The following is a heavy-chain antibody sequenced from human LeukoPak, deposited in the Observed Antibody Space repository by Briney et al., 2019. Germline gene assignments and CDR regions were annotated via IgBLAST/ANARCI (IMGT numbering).Heavy chain of an antibody. J-gene: IGHJ6*02. Sequence: GGSLRLSCAASGFTFSSYEMSWVRQAPGKGLEWVSYISSSGSTIYYADSVKGRFTISRDNAKNSLYLQMNSLRAEDTAVYYCASSGWWDYYYYGMDVWGQGTTVTVSS. CDR3: ASSGWWDYYYYGMDV. D-gene: IGHD2-15*01. CDR1: GFTFSSYE. V-gene: IGHV3-48*03. CDR2: ISSSGSTI.